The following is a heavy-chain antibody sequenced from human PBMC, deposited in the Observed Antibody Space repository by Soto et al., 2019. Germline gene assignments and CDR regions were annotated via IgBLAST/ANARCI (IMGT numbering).Heavy chain of an antibody. V-gene: IGHV1-8*01. CDR1: GYTFTSYD. CDR3: ARTPLYDILTGYAKWFDP. J-gene: IGHJ5*02. Sequence: ASVKVSCKASGYTFTSYDINWVRQATGQGLEWMGWMNPNSGNTGYAQKFQGRVTMTRNTSISTAYMELSSLRSEDTAVYYCARTPLYDILTGYAKWFDPWGQGTLVTVSS. D-gene: IGHD3-9*01. CDR2: MNPNSGNT.